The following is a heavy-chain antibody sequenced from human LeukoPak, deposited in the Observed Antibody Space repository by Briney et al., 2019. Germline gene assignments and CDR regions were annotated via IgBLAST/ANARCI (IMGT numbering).Heavy chain of an antibody. J-gene: IGHJ4*02. CDR2: IKEDGSEQ. CDR3: ARDSFRGVRSGLDY. D-gene: IGHD3-3*01. Sequence: GGSLRLSCVASGFTFSNYWMNWVRQAPGKGLEWLATIKEDGSEQYYVDSVRGRFTISRDNAKNSLYLQMNSLRAEDTALYYCARDSFRGVRSGLDYWGQGTLVTVAS. CDR1: GFTFSNYW. V-gene: IGHV3-7*01.